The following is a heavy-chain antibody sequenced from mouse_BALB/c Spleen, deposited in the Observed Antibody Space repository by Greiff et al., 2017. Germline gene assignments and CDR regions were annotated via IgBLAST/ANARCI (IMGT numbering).Heavy chain of an antibody. J-gene: IGHJ3*01. V-gene: IGHV3-2*02. CDR1: GYSITSDYA. CDR2: ISYSGST. Sequence: EVKLMESGPGLVKPSQSLSLTCTVTGYSITSDYAWNWIRQFPGNKLEWMGYISYSGSTSYNPSLKSRISITRDTSKNQFFLQLNSVTTEDTATYYCAPIYDGYSFAYWGQGTLVTVSA. CDR3: APIYDGYSFAY. D-gene: IGHD2-3*01.